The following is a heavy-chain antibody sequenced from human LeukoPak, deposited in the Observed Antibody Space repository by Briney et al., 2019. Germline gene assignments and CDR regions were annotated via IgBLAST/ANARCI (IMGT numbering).Heavy chain of an antibody. CDR2: IYYSGST. J-gene: IGHJ4*02. Sequence: SETLSLTCTVSGGSISSYYWSWIRQPPGKGLEWIGYIYYSGSTNYNPSLKSRVTISVDTSKNQFSLKLSSVTAADTAVYYCARGRKDYYDSSGYYYGKGETDYWGQGTLVTVSS. D-gene: IGHD3-22*01. CDR1: GGSISSYY. V-gene: IGHV4-59*01. CDR3: ARGRKDYYDSSGYYYGKGETDY.